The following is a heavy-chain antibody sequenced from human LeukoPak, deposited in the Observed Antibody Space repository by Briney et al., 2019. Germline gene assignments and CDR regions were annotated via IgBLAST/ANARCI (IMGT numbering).Heavy chain of an antibody. V-gene: IGHV5-51*01. CDR1: GYSFTSYW. Sequence: GESLKISCKGSGYSFTSYWIGWVRQMPGKGLEWMGIIYPGDSDTRYSPSSQGQVTISADKSISTAYLQWSSLKASDTAVYYCARHAGRVFGVVSYYYYYYYMDVWGKGTTVTVSS. CDR3: ARHAGRVFGVVSYYYYYYYMDV. CDR2: IYPGDSDT. D-gene: IGHD3-3*01. J-gene: IGHJ6*03.